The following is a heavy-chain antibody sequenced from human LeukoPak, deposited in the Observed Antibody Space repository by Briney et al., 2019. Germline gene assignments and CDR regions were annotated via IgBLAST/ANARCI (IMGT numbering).Heavy chain of an antibody. D-gene: IGHD1-7*01. J-gene: IGHJ5*02. CDR1: GDAFTSYP. V-gene: IGHV1-69*02. Sequence: SVRLSCKSSGDAFTSYPINWGRQSPGHGLQWVRRFIPLLDISNYAQRFQGRVTINAEKSTTTVSMELTHLTPDDTAMYYCVRATGTGSTRGWFDTWGQGTLVTVS. CDR2: FIPLLDIS. CDR3: VRATGTGSTRGWFDT.